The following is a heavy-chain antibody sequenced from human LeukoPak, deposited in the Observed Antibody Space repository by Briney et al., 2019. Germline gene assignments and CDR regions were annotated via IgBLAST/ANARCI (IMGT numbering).Heavy chain of an antibody. CDR2: INPNSGGT. D-gene: IGHD6-13*01. Sequence: GASVKVSCKASGYTFTGYYMHWVRQAPGQGLEWMGRINPNSGGTSYAQKFQGRVTMTRNTSISTAYMELSSLRSEDTAVYYCARGMYSSSWYNWFDPWGQGTLVTVSS. V-gene: IGHV1-2*06. J-gene: IGHJ5*02. CDR1: GYTFTGYY. CDR3: ARGMYSSSWYNWFDP.